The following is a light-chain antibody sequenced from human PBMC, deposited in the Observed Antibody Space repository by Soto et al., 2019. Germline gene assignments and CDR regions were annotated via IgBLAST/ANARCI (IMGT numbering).Light chain of an antibody. V-gene: IGLV2-14*01. CDR1: SSDVGGYNY. CDR2: DVS. CDR3: SSYTSSSTLGGV. J-gene: IGLJ1*01. Sequence: QSVLTQPASVSGSPGQSITISCTGTSSDVGGYNYVSWYQQHPGKAPKLMIYDVSNRPSGVSNRFSGSKSGNTASLTISGLQAEYEADYYCSSYTSSSTLGGVFGTGTKVTVL.